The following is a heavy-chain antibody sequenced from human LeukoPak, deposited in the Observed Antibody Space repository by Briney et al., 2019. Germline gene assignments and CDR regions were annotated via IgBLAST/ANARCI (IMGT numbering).Heavy chain of an antibody. Sequence: SETLSLTCTVSGGSISSYYWSWIRQPAGKGLEWIGRIYTSGSTNYNPSLKSRVTISLDTSKNQFSLKLSSVTAADTAVYYCARDGGAAGGKALDYWGQGTLVTVSS. D-gene: IGHD6-13*01. CDR2: IYTSGST. CDR3: ARDGGAAGGKALDY. J-gene: IGHJ4*02. CDR1: GGSISSYY. V-gene: IGHV4-4*07.